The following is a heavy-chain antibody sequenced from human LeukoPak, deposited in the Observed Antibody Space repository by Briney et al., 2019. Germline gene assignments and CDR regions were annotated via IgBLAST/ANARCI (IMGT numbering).Heavy chain of an antibody. CDR2: IHYDGSNK. CDR1: GFTFSSYG. V-gene: IGHV3-30*02. CDR3: AKAGLWFGDRAYFDY. J-gene: IGHJ4*02. D-gene: IGHD3-10*01. Sequence: GGSLRLSCAASGFTFSSYGMHWVRQAPGKGLEWVAFIHYDGSNKYYADFVKGRFTISRDNSKNTLYLQVNSLRAEDTAVYYCAKAGLWFGDRAYFDYWGQGTLVTVSS.